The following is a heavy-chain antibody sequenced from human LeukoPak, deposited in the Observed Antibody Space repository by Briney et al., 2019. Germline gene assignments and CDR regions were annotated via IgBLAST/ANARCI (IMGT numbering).Heavy chain of an antibody. CDR3: ARVCYICLAGADY. CDR2: IYYSGST. V-gene: IGHV4-39*01. Sequence: PSETLSLTCTVSGCSLSSSSSYWGWLRQPPGKGLECIVSIYYSGSTYYNPSLKRRVTISVHPSKTQFSLKVSYVTAGRAVFFYYARVCYICLAGADYWGQGTLVTVSS. D-gene: IGHD6-19*01. J-gene: IGHJ4*02. CDR1: GCSLSSSSSY.